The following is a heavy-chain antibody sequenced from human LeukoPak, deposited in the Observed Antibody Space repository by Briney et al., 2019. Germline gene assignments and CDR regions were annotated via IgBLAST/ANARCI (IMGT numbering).Heavy chain of an antibody. CDR3: ARIGMENFYDL. CDR2: INGNGDKT. V-gene: IGHV3-64*02. J-gene: IGHJ5*02. D-gene: IGHD2/OR15-2a*01. CDR1: GFTFSGFS. Sequence: PGGSLRLPCAASGFTFSGFSMHWIRQAPGRGLEYVLAINGNGDKTFYTDSVRGRFTIFRDNSKNTLFLQMGSLRGEDTALYFCARIGMENFYDLWGQGTLVTVSS.